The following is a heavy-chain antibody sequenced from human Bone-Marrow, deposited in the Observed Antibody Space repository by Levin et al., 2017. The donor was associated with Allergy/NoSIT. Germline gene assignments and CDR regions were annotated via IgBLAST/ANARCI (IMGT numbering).Heavy chain of an antibody. CDR2: IYYSGST. D-gene: IGHD1-26*01. Sequence: SETLSLTCTVSGGSISSYYWSWIRQPPGKGLEWIGYIYYSGSTNYNPSLKSRVTISVDTSKNQFSLKLSSVTAADTAVYYCARDKSGSYHFGRGRDDAFDIWGQGTMVTVSS. CDR3: ARDKSGSYHFGRGRDDAFDI. CDR1: GGSISSYY. J-gene: IGHJ3*02. V-gene: IGHV4-59*01.